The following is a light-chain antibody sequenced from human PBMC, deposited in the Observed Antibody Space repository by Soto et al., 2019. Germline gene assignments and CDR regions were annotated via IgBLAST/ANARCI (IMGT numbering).Light chain of an antibody. CDR2: DAS. Sequence: EIVWTQSPATLSLSPGERATLSCRASQSVSSYLAGYQQKPGQDPRLLIYDASNRATGIPARFSGSWSGTDCTRTISSLESEDFAVDCCPQRSDWPPWTFGQGTKVEIK. CDR1: QSVSSY. V-gene: IGKV3-11*01. J-gene: IGKJ1*01. CDR3: PQRSDWPPWT.